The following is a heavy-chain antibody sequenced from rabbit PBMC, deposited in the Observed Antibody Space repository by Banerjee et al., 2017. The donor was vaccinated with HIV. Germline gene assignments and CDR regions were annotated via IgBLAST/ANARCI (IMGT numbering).Heavy chain of an antibody. Sequence: QEQLEESGGDLVKPEGSLTLTCTASGFSFSSSYYMCWVRQAPGKGLEWIACIYTGSSGSTYYASWAKGRFTVSKTSSTTVTLQMTSLTVADTATYFCARGSYGSSGWGDLWGPGTLVTVS. CDR3: ARGSYGSSGWGDL. CDR2: IYTGSSGST. V-gene: IGHV1S45*01. J-gene: IGHJ6*01. CDR1: GFSFSSSYY. D-gene: IGHD4-1*01.